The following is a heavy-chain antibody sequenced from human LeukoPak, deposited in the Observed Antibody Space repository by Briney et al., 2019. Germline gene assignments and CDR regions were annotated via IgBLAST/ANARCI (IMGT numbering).Heavy chain of an antibody. CDR2: IGTAGDT. V-gene: IGHV3-13*01. Sequence: HPGGSLRLSCAASGFTFSSYDMHWVRQATGKGLEWVSAIGTAGDTYYPGSVKGRFTISRENAKNSLYLQMNSLRAGDTAVYYCARGGGYYGMDVWGQGTTVTVSS. CDR1: GFTFSSYD. J-gene: IGHJ6*02. CDR3: ARGGGYYGMDV.